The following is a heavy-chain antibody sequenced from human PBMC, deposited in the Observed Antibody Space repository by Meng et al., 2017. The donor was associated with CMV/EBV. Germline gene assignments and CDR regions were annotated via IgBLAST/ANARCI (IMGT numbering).Heavy chain of an antibody. CDR3: ARNYYGSGSWFDP. CDR1: GYTFNSYG. Sequence: VQLGRAGAELKKRGASVKVSCKAFGYTFNSYGISWVRQAPGQGLEWMGWISAYNGNTNYAQKLQGRVTMTTDTSTSTAYMELRSLRSDDTAVYYCARNYYGSGSWFDPWGQGTLVTVSS. V-gene: IGHV1-18*01. D-gene: IGHD3-10*01. CDR2: ISAYNGNT. J-gene: IGHJ5*02.